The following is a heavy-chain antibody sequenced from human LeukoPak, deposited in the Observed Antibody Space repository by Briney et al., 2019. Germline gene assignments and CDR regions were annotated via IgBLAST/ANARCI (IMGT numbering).Heavy chain of an antibody. D-gene: IGHD4-23*01. J-gene: IGHJ1*01. V-gene: IGHV1-69*05. CDR2: IIPMSTTA. Sequence: SVKVSCKVSGGIYRITAITWVRQAPGQGLEWMGGIIPMSTTANYAQKFQGRVTITRDDSTSTAYMEVSSLRSEDTALYYCATYGGNTAEYFSTGARAPWSPSPQ. CDR3: ATYGGNTAEYFST. CDR1: GGIYRITA.